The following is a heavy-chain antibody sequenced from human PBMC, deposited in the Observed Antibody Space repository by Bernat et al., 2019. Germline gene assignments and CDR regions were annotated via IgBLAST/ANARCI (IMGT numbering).Heavy chain of an antibody. CDR1: GYTFTSYD. CDR2: MNPNSGNT. CDR3: SRDPSWGSDTAMVNYFEY. V-gene: IGHV1-8*01. J-gene: IGHJ4*02. D-gene: IGHD5-18*01. Sequence: QVQLVQSGAEVKKPGASVKVSCKASGYTFTSYDINWVRQATGQGLEWMGWMNPNSGNTGYAQKFQGRVTMTRNTSISTAYMELSSLRSEDTAVYYCSRDPSWGSDTAMVNYFEYWGQGTLVTVSS.